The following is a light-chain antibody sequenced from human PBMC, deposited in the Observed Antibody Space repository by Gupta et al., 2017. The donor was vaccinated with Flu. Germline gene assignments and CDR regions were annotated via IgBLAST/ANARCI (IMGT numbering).Light chain of an antibody. CDR2: AAS. CDR3: RQDKSYPLT. J-gene: IGKJ4*01. CDR1: QGIGDD. V-gene: IGKV1-17*01. Sequence: PSSLSASVGDRVTIPCRASQGIGDDIAWYQPKPGRAPERLIYAASSLQSGVPPRCSGSGSGAAFTRTINSLQTEDFATYYCRQDKSYPLTFGGGTKVEIK.